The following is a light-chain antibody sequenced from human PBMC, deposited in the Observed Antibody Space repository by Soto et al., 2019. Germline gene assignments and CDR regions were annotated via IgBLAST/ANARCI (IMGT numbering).Light chain of an antibody. Sequence: QSALTQPHSVSGSPGQSVTISCTGTSSDVGGYNYVSWYQHHPGKAPKLIIYDVSERPSGVPDRFSGSKSGNTGNTASLTISGLQAEDEADYYCSSYAGSNNFYVFGTGTQLTVL. CDR1: SSDVGGYNY. V-gene: IGLV2-11*01. J-gene: IGLJ1*01. CDR3: SSYAGSNNFYV. CDR2: DVS.